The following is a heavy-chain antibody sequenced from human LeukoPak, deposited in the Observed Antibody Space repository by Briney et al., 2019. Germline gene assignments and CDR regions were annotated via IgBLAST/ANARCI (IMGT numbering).Heavy chain of an antibody. V-gene: IGHV3-30-3*01. CDR1: GFTFSSYA. Sequence: GGSLRLSCAASGFTFSSYAMHWVRQAPGKGLEWVAVISYDGSNKYYADSVKGRFTISRDDANNSLYLQMNSLRVEDTAVYYCARAYSNYANIWGQGTTVIVSS. CDR3: ARAYSNYANI. D-gene: IGHD4-11*01. J-gene: IGHJ6*02. CDR2: ISYDGSNK.